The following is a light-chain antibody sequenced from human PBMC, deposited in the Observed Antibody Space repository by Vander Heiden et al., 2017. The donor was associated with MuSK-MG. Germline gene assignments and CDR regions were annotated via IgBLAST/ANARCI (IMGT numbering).Light chain of an antibody. J-gene: IGLJ1*01. CDR1: NSDVGDYNY. Sequence: QSALTQPASVSGSTGQSITLSCTGTNSDVGDYNYVSWYQHHPGKVPKLIIYDVSHRPSGISDRFSGSKSGNMASLTISGLQAADEADYYCSSYTSSGTYVFGSGTQVTVL. CDR2: DVS. V-gene: IGLV2-14*03. CDR3: SSYTSSGTYV.